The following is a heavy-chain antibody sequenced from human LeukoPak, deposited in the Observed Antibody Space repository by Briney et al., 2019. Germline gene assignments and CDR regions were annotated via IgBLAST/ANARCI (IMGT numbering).Heavy chain of an antibody. D-gene: IGHD3-10*01. J-gene: IGHJ4*02. CDR1: GFTFSSYE. CDR3: ARVRYYYGSGSYPYYFDY. Sequence: GGSLRLSCAASGFTFSSYEMNWVRQAPGKGLEWVSYISSSGSTIYYADSVKGRFTISRDNAKNSLYLQMNSLRAEDTAVYYCARVRYYYGSGSYPYYFDYWGQGTLVTVSS. V-gene: IGHV3-48*03. CDR2: ISSSGSTI.